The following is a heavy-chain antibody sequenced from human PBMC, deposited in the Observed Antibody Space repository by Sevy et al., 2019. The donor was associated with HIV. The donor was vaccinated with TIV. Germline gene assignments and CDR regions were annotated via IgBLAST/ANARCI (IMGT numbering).Heavy chain of an antibody. Sequence: SETLSLTCSVSGGTIVSSGHYWGWIRQTPGKGLEWIGSIYYNGHTYYNPSLKSRLTISIDTSKNHFSLNLGSVTAADTGLYFCAREAGGYDYDYGLDVWGQGTTVTVSS. CDR1: GGTIVSSGHY. D-gene: IGHD5-12*01. V-gene: IGHV4-39*02. J-gene: IGHJ6*02. CDR3: AREAGGYDYDYGLDV. CDR2: IYYNGHT.